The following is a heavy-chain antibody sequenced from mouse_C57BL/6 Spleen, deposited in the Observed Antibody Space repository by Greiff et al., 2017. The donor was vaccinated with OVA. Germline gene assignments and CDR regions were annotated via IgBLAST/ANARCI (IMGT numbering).Heavy chain of an antibody. D-gene: IGHD4-1*01. Sequence: VQLQQPGAELVKPGASVKLSCKASGYTFTSYWMHWVKQRPGQGLEWIGMIHPNSGSTNYNEKFKSKATLTVDKSSSTAYMQLSSLTSEDSAVYYCARPRLGWYFDVWGTGTTVTVSS. CDR3: ARPRLGWYFDV. J-gene: IGHJ1*03. CDR1: GYTFTSYW. CDR2: IHPNSGST. V-gene: IGHV1-64*01.